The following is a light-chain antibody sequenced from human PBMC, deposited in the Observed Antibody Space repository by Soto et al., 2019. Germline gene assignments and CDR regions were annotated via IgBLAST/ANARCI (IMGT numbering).Light chain of an antibody. CDR1: QGISKY. CDR2: VAS. CDR3: QQYNSAPRT. Sequence: DIQMTQSPSSLSASVGDRVTITCRARQGISKYLAWYQQKTGKVPKLLIYVASTLQSGVPSRFSGSGSGKDFTLTISSLQTEDFATYYCQQYNSAPRTFGQGTKVEIK. V-gene: IGKV1-27*01. J-gene: IGKJ1*01.